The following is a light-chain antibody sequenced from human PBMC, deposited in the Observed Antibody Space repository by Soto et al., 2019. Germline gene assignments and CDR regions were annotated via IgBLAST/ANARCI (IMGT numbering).Light chain of an antibody. J-gene: IGLJ2*01. CDR3: AAWDDSLNGVV. CDR2: SSN. CDR1: SSNIGSNS. Sequence: QSALTQPPSASGTPGQRVTISCSGSSSNIGSNSVNWYQQLPGTAPKLLMYSSNQRPSGVPDRLSGSKSGTSASLAISGLQSEDEADYYCAAWDDSLNGVVFGGGTKVTVL. V-gene: IGLV1-44*01.